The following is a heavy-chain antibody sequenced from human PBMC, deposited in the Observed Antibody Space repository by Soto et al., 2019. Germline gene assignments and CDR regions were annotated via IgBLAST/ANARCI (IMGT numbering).Heavy chain of an antibody. CDR2: IRSKAYGGTT. Sequence: PGGSLRLSCTASGFTFGDYAMSWVRQAPGKGLEWVGFIRSKAYGGTTEYAASVKVRFTISRDESKSIAYLHMNSLKNEDTAVYYCTIEVMDYWGQGTLVTVSS. D-gene: IGHD3-16*01. J-gene: IGHJ4*02. V-gene: IGHV3-49*04. CDR3: TIEVMDY. CDR1: GFTFGDYA.